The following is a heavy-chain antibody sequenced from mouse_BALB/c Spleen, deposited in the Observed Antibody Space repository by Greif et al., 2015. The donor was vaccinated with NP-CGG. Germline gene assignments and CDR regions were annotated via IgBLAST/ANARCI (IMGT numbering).Heavy chain of an antibody. CDR1: GFSLTSYG. V-gene: IGHV2-4-1*01. Sequence: QAQLQQSGPGLVQTSQSLSITCTISGFSLTSYGVNWVRQSPGKGLEWLGVIWSGGRDAYNAAFISRLSISKDNSKSQVFFKMNGLQADDTAIYYCARNGADYWYFDVWGAGATVTVSS. J-gene: IGHJ1*01. CDR2: IWSGGRD. CDR3: ARNGADYWYFDV. D-gene: IGHD1-1*02.